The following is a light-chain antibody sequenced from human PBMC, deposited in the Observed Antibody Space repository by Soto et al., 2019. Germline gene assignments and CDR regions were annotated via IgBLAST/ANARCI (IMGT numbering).Light chain of an antibody. J-gene: IGKJ5*01. CDR3: QQYDNLPIT. Sequence: IQMTQSPSSLSASVGDRVTITCQASEDITNDLNWYQQRPGKAPKVLIYDASTLETGVPSRFSGSGYGTHFTFTISSLHPEDFAIYYCQQYDNLPITFGQGTRLEI. V-gene: IGKV1-33*01. CDR2: DAS. CDR1: EDITND.